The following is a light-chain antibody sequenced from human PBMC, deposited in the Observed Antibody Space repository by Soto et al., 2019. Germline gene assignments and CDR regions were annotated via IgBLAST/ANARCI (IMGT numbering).Light chain of an antibody. CDR1: ERINNY. Sequence: DIQMTQSPSSLSASVGDRVTITCRASERINNYFNWYQQKPGKAPKLLIYAASNLQSGVPSRFSGSGSGTDSTLTINSLQPEDFATYYCQQTYNTPTTFGQGTDLEIK. V-gene: IGKV1-39*01. CDR2: AAS. J-gene: IGKJ2*01. CDR3: QQTYNTPTT.